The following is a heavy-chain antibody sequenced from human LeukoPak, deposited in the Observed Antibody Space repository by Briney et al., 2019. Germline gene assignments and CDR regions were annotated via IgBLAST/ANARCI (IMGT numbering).Heavy chain of an antibody. CDR2: INHSGST. CDR3: ARDSASSGIFDY. Sequence: KTSETLSLTCAVYGGSFSGYYWSWIRQPPGKGLEWIGEINHSGSTNYNPSLKSRVTISVDTSKNQFSLKLSSVTAADTAVYYCARDSASSGIFDYWGRGTLVTVSS. D-gene: IGHD6-19*01. CDR1: GGSFSGYY. V-gene: IGHV4-34*01. J-gene: IGHJ4*02.